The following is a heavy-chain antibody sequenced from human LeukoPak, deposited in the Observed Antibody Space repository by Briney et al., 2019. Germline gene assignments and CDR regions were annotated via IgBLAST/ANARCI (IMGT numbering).Heavy chain of an antibody. V-gene: IGHV3-48*03. CDR3: ARQYGSGSGFDP. CDR1: GFTFSSYE. D-gene: IGHD3-10*01. J-gene: IGHJ5*02. Sequence: GGSLRLSCAASGFTFSSYEMNWVRQAPGKGLEWVSYISSSGSTIYYADSVKGRSTISRDNAKNSLYLQMNSLRAEDTAVYYCARQYGSGSGFDPWGQGTLVTVSS. CDR2: ISSSGSTI.